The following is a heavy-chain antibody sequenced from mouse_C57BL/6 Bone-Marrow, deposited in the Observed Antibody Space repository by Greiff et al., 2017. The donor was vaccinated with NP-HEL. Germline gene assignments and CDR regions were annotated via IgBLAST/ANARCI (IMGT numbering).Heavy chain of an antibody. V-gene: IGHV1-55*01. CDR1: GYTFTSYW. CDR2: IYPGSGST. Sequence: QVQLQQPGAELVKPGASVKMSCKASGYTFTSYWITWVKQRPGQGLEWIGDIYPGSGSTNYTEKFKSKATLTVDTSSSTAYMQLSSLTSEDSAVYYCARAPDSSGYVLYFDYWGQGTTLTVSS. CDR3: ARAPDSSGYVLYFDY. D-gene: IGHD3-2*02. J-gene: IGHJ2*01.